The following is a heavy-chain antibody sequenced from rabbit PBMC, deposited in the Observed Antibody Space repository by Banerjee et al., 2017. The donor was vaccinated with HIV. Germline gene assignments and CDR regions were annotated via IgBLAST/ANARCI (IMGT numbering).Heavy chain of an antibody. V-gene: IGHV1S45*01. CDR1: GFSFSSSYW. Sequence: EESGGGLVQPEGSLTLTCKASGFSFSSSYWICWVRQAPGKGLEWIACIDAGSSGSTNYASWAKGRFTISKTSSTTVTLQMTSLTAADTATYFCARYVDYDGGDAAYNLWGPGTLVTVS. CDR3: ARYVDYDGGDAAYNL. CDR2: IDAGSSGST. J-gene: IGHJ4*01. D-gene: IGHD2-1*01.